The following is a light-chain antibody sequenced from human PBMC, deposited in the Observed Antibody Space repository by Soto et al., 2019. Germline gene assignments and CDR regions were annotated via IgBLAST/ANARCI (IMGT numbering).Light chain of an antibody. CDR2: ENN. Sequence: QSALTQPPSVSGAPGQRVIISCTGSRSNIGAGYDVHWYQQLPGTAPKVLIFENNNRPSGVPDRFSGSKSGTSASLAITGLQAEDEADYYCQSYDRTLSGVVFGGGTKVTVL. J-gene: IGLJ2*01. V-gene: IGLV1-40*01. CDR1: RSNIGAGYD. CDR3: QSYDRTLSGVV.